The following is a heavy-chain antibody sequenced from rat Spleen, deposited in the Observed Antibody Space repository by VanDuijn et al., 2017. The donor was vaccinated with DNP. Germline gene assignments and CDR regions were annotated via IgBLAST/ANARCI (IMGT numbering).Heavy chain of an antibody. V-gene: IGHV3-1*01. J-gene: IGHJ1*01. Sequence: EVQLQESGPGLVKPSQSLSLTCSVTSYSITSNYWGWIRKLPGNKMEWIGYINYSGSTGYNPSLKSRISITRDTSNNQFFLQLKSVTTEDTATYYCARGNDDYYPNWYFDFWGPGTMVTVSS. CDR2: INYSGST. CDR1: SYSITSNY. CDR3: ARGNDDYYPNWYFDF. D-gene: IGHD1-12*03.